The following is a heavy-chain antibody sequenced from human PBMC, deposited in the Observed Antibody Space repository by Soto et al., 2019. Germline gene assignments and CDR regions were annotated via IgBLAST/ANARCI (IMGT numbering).Heavy chain of an antibody. V-gene: IGHV3-21*01. D-gene: IGHD2-2*02. CDR2: ISSRSDI. CDR3: AREYTAWPLAYGSDV. J-gene: IGHJ6*02. CDR1: VFTFSNYS. Sequence: PGGSLRLSCVGSVFTFSNYSINLVRQAPGKGLEWVSSISSRSDIYFADSVKGRFTISRDNAKNSVSLQMNSLRAEDTAVYYCAREYTAWPLAYGSDVWGQGTKVTVSS.